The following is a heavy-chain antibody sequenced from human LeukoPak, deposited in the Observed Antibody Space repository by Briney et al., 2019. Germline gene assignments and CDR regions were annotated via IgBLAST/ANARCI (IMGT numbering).Heavy chain of an antibody. J-gene: IGHJ6*02. CDR3: ARELTRIQLWFYGMDV. V-gene: IGHV3-66*01. CDR1: GFTVSSNY. D-gene: IGHD5-18*01. CDR2: IYSGGST. Sequence: GGSLRLSCAASGFTVSSNYMSWVRQAPGKGLEWVSVIYSGGSTYYADSVKGRFTISRDNSKNTLYLQMNSLRAEDTAVYYCARELTRIQLWFYGMDVWGQGTTVTVSS.